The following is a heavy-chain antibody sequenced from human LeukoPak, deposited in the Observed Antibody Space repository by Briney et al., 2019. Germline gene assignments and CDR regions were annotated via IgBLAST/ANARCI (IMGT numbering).Heavy chain of an antibody. CDR3: ARRAANWGNYYFDY. D-gene: IGHD7-27*01. J-gene: IGHJ4*02. CDR1: GFTFSDYY. Sequence: GGSLRLSCAASGFTFSDYYMSWIRQAPGKGLEWGSYISSSGSAIYYADSVKGRFTISRDNAKSSLYLQINSLRAEDTAVYYCARRAANWGNYYFDYWGQGTLVTVSS. V-gene: IGHV3-11*01. CDR2: ISSSGSAI.